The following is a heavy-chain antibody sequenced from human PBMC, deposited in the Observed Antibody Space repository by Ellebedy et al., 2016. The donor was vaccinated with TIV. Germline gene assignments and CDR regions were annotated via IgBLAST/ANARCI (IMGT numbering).Heavy chain of an antibody. CDR3: ARGGAGFDSMNRELSFDS. CDR1: GFTFSSYS. V-gene: IGHV3-48*02. CDR2: IRSSTNSI. Sequence: GGSLRLXXAASGFTFSSYSMNWVRQAPGKGLEWVAFIRSSTNSISYPDSVKGRFTISRDDAENSLYLQMNSLRDEDTALYYCARGGAGFDSMNRELSFDSWGQGTLVIVSS. J-gene: IGHJ4*02. D-gene: IGHD1-26*01.